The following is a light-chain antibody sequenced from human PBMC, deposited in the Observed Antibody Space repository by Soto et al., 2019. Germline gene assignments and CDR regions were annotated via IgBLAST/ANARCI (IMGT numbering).Light chain of an antibody. CDR3: GTWDSSLSAYV. J-gene: IGLJ1*01. CDR2: DTN. V-gene: IGLV1-51*01. Sequence: QSVLTQPPSVSAAPGQKVTISCSGSRFNIGDNYVSWYQQLPGTAPKLLIYDTNKRTSGAPDRVSASKSGTSATLGITGPQTGDEADYYCGTWDSSLSAYVFGTGTKVTVL. CDR1: RFNIGDNY.